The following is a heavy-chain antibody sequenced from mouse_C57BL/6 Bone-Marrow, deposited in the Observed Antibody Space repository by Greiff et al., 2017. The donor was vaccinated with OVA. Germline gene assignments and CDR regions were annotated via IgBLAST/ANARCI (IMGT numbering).Heavy chain of an antibody. J-gene: IGHJ4*01. CDR1: GFTFSDFY. V-gene: IGHV5-12*01. CDR2: ISNGGGST. Sequence: EVQLVESGGGLVQPGGSLKLSCAASGFTFSDFYMYWIRQTPEKRLEWVAYISNGGGSTYYPDTVKGRCTISRDNAKNTLYLQMSRLKSEDTAMYYCARLDAMDYWGQGTSVTVSS. CDR3: ARLDAMDY.